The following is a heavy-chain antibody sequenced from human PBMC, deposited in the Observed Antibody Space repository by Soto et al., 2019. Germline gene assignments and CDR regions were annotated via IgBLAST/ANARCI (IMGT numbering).Heavy chain of an antibody. CDR2: IYYSGST. V-gene: IGHV4-39*01. Sequence: SETLSLTCTVSGGSISSSSYYWGWIRQPPGKGLEWIGSIYYSGSTYYNPSLKSRVTISVDTSKNQFSLKLSSVTAADTAVYYCARHPLYYYDSSGYYKLNAFDIWGQGTMVTVSS. CDR3: ARHPLYYYDSSGYYKLNAFDI. CDR1: GGSISSSSYY. D-gene: IGHD3-22*01. J-gene: IGHJ3*02.